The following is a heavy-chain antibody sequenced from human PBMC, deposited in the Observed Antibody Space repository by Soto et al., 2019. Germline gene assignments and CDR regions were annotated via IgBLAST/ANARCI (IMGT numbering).Heavy chain of an antibody. V-gene: IGHV1-46*01. CDR1: GYTFSDYY. Sequence: QVQLVQSGAEVKKPGASVKVSCKASGYTFSDYYMHWVRQAPGQGLEWMGIINPSVGSTSYAQKFQGRVTMTRDTSTGTVYMQLSSLRFEDTAVYYCARDHEDYYDSNGYNDAFDIWGQGTMVTVSS. D-gene: IGHD3-22*01. J-gene: IGHJ3*02. CDR3: ARDHEDYYDSNGYNDAFDI. CDR2: INPSVGST.